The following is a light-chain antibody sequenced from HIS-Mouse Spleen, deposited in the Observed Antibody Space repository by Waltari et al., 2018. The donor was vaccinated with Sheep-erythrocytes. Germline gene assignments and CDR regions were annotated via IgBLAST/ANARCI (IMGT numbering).Light chain of an antibody. V-gene: IGLV2-11*01. J-gene: IGLJ1*01. CDR3: CSYAGSYNHV. Sequence: QSALTQPRSVSGSPGQSVTISCTGTSSDVGGYNYVSWYQQHPGKAPKLMIYDVSKRPSGVPVRFSGSKSGNTASLTISGLQAEDEADYYCCSYAGSYNHVFATVTKVTVL. CDR2: DVS. CDR1: SSDVGGYNY.